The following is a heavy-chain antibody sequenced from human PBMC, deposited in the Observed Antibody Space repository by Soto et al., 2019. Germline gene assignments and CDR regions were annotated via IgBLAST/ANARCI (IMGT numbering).Heavy chain of an antibody. CDR2: INPNSGGT. Sequence: ASVKVSCKASGYTFTGYYMHWVRQAPGQGLEWMGWINPNSGGTNYAQKFQGWVTMTRDTSISTAYMELSRLRSDDTAVYYCARGGIIVVVPAAIAGDGMDVWGQGTTVTVS. J-gene: IGHJ6*02. V-gene: IGHV1-2*04. CDR3: ARGGIIVVVPAAIAGDGMDV. CDR1: GYTFTGYY. D-gene: IGHD2-2*01.